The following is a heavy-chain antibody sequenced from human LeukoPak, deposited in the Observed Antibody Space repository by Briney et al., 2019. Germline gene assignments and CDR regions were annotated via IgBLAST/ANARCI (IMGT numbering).Heavy chain of an antibody. CDR3: ARDRVVVPAAFDY. V-gene: IGHV1-2*02. CDR2: INPNSGGT. CDR1: GYTFTTYY. J-gene: IGHJ4*02. D-gene: IGHD2-2*01. Sequence: ASVKVSCKASGYTFTTYYMHWVRQAPGQGLEWMGWINPNSGGTNYAQKFQGRVTMTRDTSISTAYMELSRLRSDDTAVYYCARDRVVVPAAFDYWGQGTLVTVSS.